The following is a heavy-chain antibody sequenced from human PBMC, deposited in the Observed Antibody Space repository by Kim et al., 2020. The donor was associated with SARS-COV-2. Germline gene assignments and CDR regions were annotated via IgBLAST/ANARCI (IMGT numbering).Heavy chain of an antibody. V-gene: IGHV3-21*01. D-gene: IGHD6-19*01. J-gene: IGHJ6*02. Sequence: GGSLRLSCAASGFTFSSYSMNWVRRAPGKGLEWVSSISSSSSYIYYADSVKGRFTISRDNAKNSLYLQMNSLRAEDTAVYYCARDRGSGWSLYYYYGMDVWGQGTTVTVSS. CDR1: GFTFSSYS. CDR2: ISSSSSYI. CDR3: ARDRGSGWSLYYYYGMDV.